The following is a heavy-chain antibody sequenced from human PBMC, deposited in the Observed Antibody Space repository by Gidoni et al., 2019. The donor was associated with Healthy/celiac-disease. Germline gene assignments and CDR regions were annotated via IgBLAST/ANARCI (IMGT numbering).Heavy chain of an antibody. J-gene: IGHJ6*04. CDR1: GFSSSNAW. CDR3: TTDPYYYYYYGMDV. Sequence: EVQLVESGGGLVKPGGSLRLSCAASGFSSSNAWMSWVRQAPGKGLEWVGRIKSKTDGGTTDYAAPVKGRFTISRDDSKNTLYLQMNSLKTEDTAVYYCTTDPYYYYYYGMDVWGKGTTVTVSS. V-gene: IGHV3-15*07. CDR2: IKSKTDGGTT.